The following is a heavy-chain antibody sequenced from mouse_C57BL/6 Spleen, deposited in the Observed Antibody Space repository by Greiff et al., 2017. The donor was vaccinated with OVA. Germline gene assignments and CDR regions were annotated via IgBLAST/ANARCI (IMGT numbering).Heavy chain of an antibody. V-gene: IGHV1-26*01. CDR1: GYTFTDYY. J-gene: IGHJ3*01. CDR2: INPNNGGT. Sequence: EVQLQQSGPELVKPGASVKISCKASGYTFTDYYMNWVKQSHGKSLEWIGDINPNNGGTSYNQKFKGKATLTVDKSSSTAYMELRSLTSEDSAVYYCATIGGLPFAYWGHGTLVTVSA. D-gene: IGHD2-2*01. CDR3: ATIGGLPFAY.